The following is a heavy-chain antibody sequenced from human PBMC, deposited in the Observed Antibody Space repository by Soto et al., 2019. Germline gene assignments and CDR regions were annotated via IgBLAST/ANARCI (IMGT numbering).Heavy chain of an antibody. D-gene: IGHD2-2*01. V-gene: IGHV3-23*01. CDR3: AKEGYCSSTSCYPDGFDY. CDR2: ISGSGGST. Sequence: GGSLRLSCAASGFTFSSYAMSCVRQAPGKGLEWVSAISGSGGSTYYADSVKGRFTISRDNSKNTLYLQMNSLRAEDTAVYYCAKEGYCSSTSCYPDGFDYWGQGTLVTVSS. J-gene: IGHJ4*02. CDR1: GFTFSSYA.